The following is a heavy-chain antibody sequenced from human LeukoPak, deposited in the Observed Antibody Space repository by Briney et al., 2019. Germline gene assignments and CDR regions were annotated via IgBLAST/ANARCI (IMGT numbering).Heavy chain of an antibody. CDR2: ISSSSSYI. J-gene: IGHJ6*04. Sequence: PGGSLRLSCAASGFTFSSYSMNWVRQAPGKGLEWVSSISSSSSYIYYADSVKGRFTISRDHAKNSLYLQMNSLRAADTAVYYCARAAVAEPYYYYGMDVWGKGTTVTVSS. V-gene: IGHV3-21*01. CDR3: ARAAVAEPYYYYGMDV. D-gene: IGHD6-19*01. CDR1: GFTFSSYS.